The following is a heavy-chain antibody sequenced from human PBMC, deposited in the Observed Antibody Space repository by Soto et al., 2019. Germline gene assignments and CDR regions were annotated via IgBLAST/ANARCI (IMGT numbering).Heavy chain of an antibody. CDR3: PRPQIASHYCYGMDV. D-gene: IGHD2-2*01. CDR1: GYTFTRYY. Sequence: QVQLVQSGAEVKKPGASVKVSCKASGYTFTRYYMHWVRQAPGQGLEWMGIINPSGTTTDYAQKFQGRVTMTRYTSTSTYYMDPSSLRSADMAVCYCPRPQIASHYCYGMDVWGQGTTVTFSS. J-gene: IGHJ6*02. CDR2: INPSGTTT. V-gene: IGHV1-46*01.